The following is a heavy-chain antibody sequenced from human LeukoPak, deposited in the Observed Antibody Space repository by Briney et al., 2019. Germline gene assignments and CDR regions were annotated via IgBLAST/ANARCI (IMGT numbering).Heavy chain of an antibody. CDR2: ISYDGSNK. J-gene: IGHJ4*02. CDR1: GFTFSSYW. Sequence: PGGSLRLSCAASGFTFSSYWMSWVRQAPGKGLEWVAVISYDGSNKYYADSVKGRFTISRDNSKNTLYLQMNSLRAEDTAVYYCAKSNGIAAVVDYWGQGTLVTVSS. D-gene: IGHD6-13*01. CDR3: AKSNGIAAVVDY. V-gene: IGHV3-30*18.